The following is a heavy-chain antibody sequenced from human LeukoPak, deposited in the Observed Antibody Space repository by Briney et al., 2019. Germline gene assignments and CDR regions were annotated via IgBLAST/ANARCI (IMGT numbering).Heavy chain of an antibody. J-gene: IGHJ4*02. Sequence: TSETLSLTCTVSGGSISSCYWSWIRQPPGKGLEWIGFIHDGGSTSYNSSLKSRAAISVDRSKNQFSLTLSSVTAADTAIYYCARDSPKRYSGSYFDYWGQGTLVTVSP. CDR3: ARDSPKRYSGSYFDY. D-gene: IGHD1-26*01. CDR2: IHDGGST. CDR1: GGSISSCY. V-gene: IGHV4-59*12.